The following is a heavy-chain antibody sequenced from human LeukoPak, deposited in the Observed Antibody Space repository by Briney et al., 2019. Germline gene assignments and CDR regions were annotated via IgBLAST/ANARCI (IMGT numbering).Heavy chain of an antibody. Sequence: PSETLSLTCSVSGVSISTYYWTWIRQPAGKGLEWIGRMYIGGTRNYNPSLKSRVTMSIDTSKNQFSLKLSSVTAADTAVYYCARDLPRENSYAYGFWFDPWAREPWSPSPQ. D-gene: IGHD3-16*01. CDR3: ARDLPRENSYAYGFWFDP. V-gene: IGHV4-4*07. CDR1: GVSISTYY. CDR2: MYIGGTR. J-gene: IGHJ5*02.